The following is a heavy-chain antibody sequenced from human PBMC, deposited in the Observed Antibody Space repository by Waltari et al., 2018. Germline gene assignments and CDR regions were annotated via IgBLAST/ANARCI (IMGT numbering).Heavy chain of an antibody. CDR2: IYYSGSN. J-gene: IGHJ3*02. CDR3: ARHIDYYDSSGHDAFDI. V-gene: IGHV4-39*01. D-gene: IGHD3-22*01. Sequence: QLQLQESGPGLVKPSETLSLTCTVSGGSISSSSYYWGWIRQPPGKGLEWIGSIYYSGSNYYNPSLKSRVTISVDTSKNQFSLKLSSVTAADTAVYYCARHIDYYDSSGHDAFDIWGQGTMVTVSS. CDR1: GGSISSSSYY.